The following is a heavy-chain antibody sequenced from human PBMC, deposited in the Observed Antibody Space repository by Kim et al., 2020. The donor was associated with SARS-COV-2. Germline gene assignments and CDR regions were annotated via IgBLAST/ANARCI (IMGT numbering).Heavy chain of an antibody. V-gene: IGHV4-34*01. CDR2: INHSGST. Sequence: SETLSLTCAVYGGSFSGYYWSWIRQPPGKGLEWIGEINHSGSTNYNPSLKSRVTISVDTSKNQFSLKLSSVTAADTAVYYCARDRIQLWLPRVWFDPWG. CDR1: GGSFSGYY. D-gene: IGHD5-18*01. J-gene: IGHJ5*02. CDR3: ARDRIQLWLPRVWFDP.